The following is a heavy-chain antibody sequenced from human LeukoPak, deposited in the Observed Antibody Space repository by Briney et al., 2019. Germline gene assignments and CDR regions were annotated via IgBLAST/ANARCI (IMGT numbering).Heavy chain of an antibody. J-gene: IGHJ4*02. Sequence: ASVKVSCKASGYTFTGYYMHWVRQAPGQGLEWMGWISAYNGNTNYAQKLQGRVTMTTDTSTSTAYMELRSLRSDDTAVYHCAREPSYDYWGQGTLVTVSS. V-gene: IGHV1-18*04. CDR3: AREPSYDY. CDR1: GYTFTGYY. CDR2: ISAYNGNT.